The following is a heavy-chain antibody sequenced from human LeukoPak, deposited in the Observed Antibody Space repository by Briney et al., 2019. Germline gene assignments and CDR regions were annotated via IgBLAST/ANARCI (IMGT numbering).Heavy chain of an antibody. V-gene: IGHV5-51*01. CDR2: IYPEDSDT. D-gene: IGHD5-12*01. CDR3: PALQTAYDPVDS. J-gene: IGHJ4*02. CDR1: ASTFTNYW. Sequence: PGESLKISCRASASTFTNYWLGWVRQMPGKGLEWMAIIYPEDSDTKYSPSFQGQVTISADKSITTAFLHWSSLKASDTAMYYCPALQTAYDPVDSWGQGTLVTVSS.